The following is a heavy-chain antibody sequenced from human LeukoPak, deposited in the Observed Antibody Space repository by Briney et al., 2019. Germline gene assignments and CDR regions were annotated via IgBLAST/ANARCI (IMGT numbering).Heavy chain of an antibody. Sequence: ASVKVSCMASGYTFTGYYMHWVRQAPGQGLEWMGWINPNSGGTNYAQKFQGSVTMTRDTSISTAYMELSRLRSDDTAVYYCAREYCSSTSCSIFDPWGQGTLVTVSS. CDR2: INPNSGGT. CDR1: GYTFTGYY. V-gene: IGHV1-2*02. J-gene: IGHJ5*02. D-gene: IGHD2-2*01. CDR3: AREYCSSTSCSIFDP.